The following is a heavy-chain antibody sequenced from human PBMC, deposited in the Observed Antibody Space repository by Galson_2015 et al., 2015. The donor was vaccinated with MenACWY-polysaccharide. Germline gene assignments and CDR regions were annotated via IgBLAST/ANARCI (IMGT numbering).Heavy chain of an antibody. D-gene: IGHD3-10*01. V-gene: IGHV1-8*01. Sequence: SVKVSCKASGYTFTSYDINWVRQATGQGLEWMGWMNPNSGNTGYAQKFQGRVTMTRNTSINTAYMELSSLTSEDTAVYYCARGPYYHASGTYSYFHYWGQGTLVTVSS. CDR2: MNPNSGNT. CDR3: ARGPYYHASGTYSYFHY. CDR1: GYTFTSYD. J-gene: IGHJ4*02.